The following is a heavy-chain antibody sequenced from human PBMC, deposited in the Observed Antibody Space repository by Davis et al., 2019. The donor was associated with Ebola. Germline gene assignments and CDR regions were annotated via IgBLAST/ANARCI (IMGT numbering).Heavy chain of an antibody. V-gene: IGHV7-4-1*02. D-gene: IGHD3-22*01. J-gene: IGHJ4*02. CDR1: GYTFTSYA. CDR2: INTNTGNP. CDR3: ARDSSSGYYYHLGY. Sequence: ASVKVSCKASGYTFTSYAINWVRQAPGQGLEWMGWINTNTGNPTYAQGFTGRFVFSLDTSVSTAYLQISSLKAEDTAVYYCARDSSSGYYYHLGYWGQGTLVTVSS.